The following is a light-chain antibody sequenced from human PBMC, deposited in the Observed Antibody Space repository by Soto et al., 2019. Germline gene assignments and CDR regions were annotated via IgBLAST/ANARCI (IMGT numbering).Light chain of an antibody. J-gene: IGKJ4*01. Sequence: EIVLTQSPGTLSLSPGERATLSCRASQSVSSSYLAWYQQKPGQAPRLLIYGASSRATGIPDRFSGSGSGNDFTLTISSVEPEYFADYYRQQYGSSPLTFGGGTKVEIK. V-gene: IGKV3-20*01. CDR3: QQYGSSPLT. CDR1: QSVSSSY. CDR2: GAS.